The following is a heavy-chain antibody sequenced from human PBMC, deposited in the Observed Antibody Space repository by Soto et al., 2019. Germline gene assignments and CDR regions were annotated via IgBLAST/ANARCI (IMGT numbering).Heavy chain of an antibody. CDR3: ARAVLSSSSGPNWFDP. J-gene: IGHJ5*02. Sequence: GESLKISCKGSGYSFTSYWIGWVRQMPGKGLEWMGIIYPGDSDTRYSPSFQGQVTISADKSISTAYLQWSSLKASDTAMYYCARAVLSSSSGPNWFDPWGQGTLVTVSS. D-gene: IGHD6-6*01. V-gene: IGHV5-51*01. CDR2: IYPGDSDT. CDR1: GYSFTSYW.